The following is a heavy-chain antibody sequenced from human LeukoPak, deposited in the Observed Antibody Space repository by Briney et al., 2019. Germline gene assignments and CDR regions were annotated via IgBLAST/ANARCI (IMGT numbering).Heavy chain of an antibody. CDR3: GKIGGANSENNKLES. CDR1: GFTFNNYA. V-gene: IGHV3-30*18. CDR2: ISSDGTNK. J-gene: IGHJ5*01. Sequence: EGSLRLSCAASGFTFNNYAIHWVRQAPGKGLEWVAGISSDGTNKYYADSVKGRFTISRDNSKNMLSLQMNNLRAEDTALYYFGKIGGANSENNKLESWG. D-gene: IGHD4/OR15-4a*01.